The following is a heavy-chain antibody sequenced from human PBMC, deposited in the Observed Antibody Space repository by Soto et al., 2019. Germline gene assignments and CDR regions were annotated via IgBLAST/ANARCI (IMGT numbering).Heavy chain of an antibody. V-gene: IGHV4-59*01. Sequence: SETLSLTCTVSGGSISSYYWSWIRQPPGKGLEWIGYIYYSGSTNYNPSLKSRVTISVDTSKNQFSLKLSSVTAADTAVYYCARLIVAKGTTGIDYWGQGTLVTVSS. J-gene: IGHJ4*02. CDR3: ARLIVAKGTTGIDY. D-gene: IGHD5-12*01. CDR2: IYYSGST. CDR1: GGSISSYY.